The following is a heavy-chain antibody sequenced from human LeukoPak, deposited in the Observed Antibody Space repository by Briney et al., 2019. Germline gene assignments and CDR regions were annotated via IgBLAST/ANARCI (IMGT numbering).Heavy chain of an antibody. CDR1: GFTFGDYA. CDR3: TQGRAAFDI. CDR2: IRSKAYGGTT. V-gene: IGHV3-49*04. J-gene: IGHJ3*02. Sequence: GRSLRLSCTASGFTFGDYAMSWVRQAPGKGLEWVGFIRSKAYGGTTEYAASVKGRFTVSRDDSKSIAYLQMNSLKTEDTAVYYCTQGRAAFDIWGQGTMVTVSS.